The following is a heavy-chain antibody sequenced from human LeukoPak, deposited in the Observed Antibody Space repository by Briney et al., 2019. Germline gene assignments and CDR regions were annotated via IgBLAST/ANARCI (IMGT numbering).Heavy chain of an antibody. V-gene: IGHV3-21*01. CDR3: ARGRIYFDY. Sequence: GGSLRLSCAASGFSFSNYSMNWVRQAPGKGLEWVSSISGNGDYIYYADSVKGRFTMSRDNARNSLYLQLSSLRAEDTAVYYCARGRIYFDYWGQGTLVTVSS. J-gene: IGHJ4*02. D-gene: IGHD2-15*01. CDR2: ISGNGDYI. CDR1: GFSFSNYS.